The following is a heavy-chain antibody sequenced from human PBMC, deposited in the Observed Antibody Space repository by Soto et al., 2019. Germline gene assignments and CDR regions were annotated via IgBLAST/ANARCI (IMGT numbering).Heavy chain of an antibody. Sequence: PSETLSLTCTVSGGSISSYYWSWIRQPPGKGLEWIGYIYYSGSTNYNPSLKSRVTISVDTSKNQFSLKLSSVTAADTAVYYCARQEVAAFDYWGQGTLVTVSS. CDR1: GGSISSYY. CDR2: IYYSGST. J-gene: IGHJ4*02. D-gene: IGHD2-15*01. CDR3: ARQEVAAFDY. V-gene: IGHV4-59*08.